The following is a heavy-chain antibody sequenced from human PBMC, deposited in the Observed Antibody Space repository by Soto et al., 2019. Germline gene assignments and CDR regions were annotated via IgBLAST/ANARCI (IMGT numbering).Heavy chain of an antibody. CDR1: GYTFTSYY. V-gene: IGHV1-46*01. J-gene: IGHJ5*02. CDR2: INPSGGST. CDR3: ARGGIFGVVIPPRGWFDP. Sequence: GASVKVSCKASGYTFTSYYMHWVRQAPGQGLEWMGIINPSGGSTSYAQKFQGRVTMTRDTSTSTVYMELSSLRSEDTAVYYCARGGIFGVVIPPRGWFDPWGQGTLVNVSS. D-gene: IGHD3-3*01.